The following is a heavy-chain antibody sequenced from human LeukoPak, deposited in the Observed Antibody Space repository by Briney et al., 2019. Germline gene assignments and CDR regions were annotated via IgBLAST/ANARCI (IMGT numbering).Heavy chain of an antibody. Sequence: SQTLSLTCTVSGGSISSGDYYWGWIRQPPGKGREWIGYIYYSGTTYYNPSLKSRLTISLDTSKNQFFLKLNSVSAADTAVYYCATTGYAFPGGEFWGQGTLVTVSS. CDR1: GGSISSGDYY. CDR3: ATTGYAFPGGEF. J-gene: IGHJ4*02. CDR2: IYYSGTT. D-gene: IGHD3-16*01. V-gene: IGHV4-30-4*08.